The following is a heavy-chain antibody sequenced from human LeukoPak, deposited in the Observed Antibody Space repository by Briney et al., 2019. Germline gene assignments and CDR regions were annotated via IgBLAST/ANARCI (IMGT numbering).Heavy chain of an antibody. V-gene: IGHV3-33*01. CDR3: ARNYDILTGLYYFDY. CDR1: GFTFSSYG. J-gene: IGHJ4*02. CDR2: IWYDGSNK. Sequence: GSLRLSCTASGFTFSSYGMHWVRQAPGKGLEWVAVIWYDGSNKYYADSVKGRFTISRDNSKNTLYLQMNSLRAEDTAVYYCARNYDILTGLYYFDYWGQGTLVTVSS. D-gene: IGHD3-9*01.